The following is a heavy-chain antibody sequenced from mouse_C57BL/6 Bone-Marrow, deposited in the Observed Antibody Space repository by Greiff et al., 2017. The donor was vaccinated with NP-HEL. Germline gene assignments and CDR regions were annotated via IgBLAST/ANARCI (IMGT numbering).Heavy chain of an antibody. J-gene: IGHJ2*01. V-gene: IGHV5-17*01. D-gene: IGHD2-2*01. CDR2: ISSGSSTI. Sequence: EVKLMESGGGLVKPGGSLKLSCAASGFTFSDYGMHWVRQAPEKGLEWVAYISSGSSTIYYADTVKGRFTISRDNAKNTLFLQMTSLRSEDTAMYYCARDGYGGDYWGQGTTLTVSS. CDR3: ARDGYGGDY. CDR1: GFTFSDYG.